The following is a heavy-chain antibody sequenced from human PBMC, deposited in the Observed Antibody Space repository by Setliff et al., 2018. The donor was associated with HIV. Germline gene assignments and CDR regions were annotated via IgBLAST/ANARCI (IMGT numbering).Heavy chain of an antibody. J-gene: IGHJ4*02. CDR2: LHHSGTT. CDR1: GGSISSDYYN. Sequence: ASETLSLTCSVSGGSISSDYYNWGWIRQPPGKGLEWIGTLHHSGTTYYNPSLKSRVTISVDTSKNQFSLNLSSVTAADTAVYYCARSTYGGYAGLFDYWGQGSLVTVS. D-gene: IGHD5-12*01. V-gene: IGHV4-39*07. CDR3: ARSTYGGYAGLFDY.